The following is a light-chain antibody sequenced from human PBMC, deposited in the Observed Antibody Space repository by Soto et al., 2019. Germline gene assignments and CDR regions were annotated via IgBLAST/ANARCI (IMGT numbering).Light chain of an antibody. J-gene: IGKJ2*01. CDR1: QSVSSS. V-gene: IGKV3-11*01. Sequence: EIVLTQSPATLSLSPGERATLSCRASQSVSSSLAWYQQKPGQAPRLLIYDASNRATAIPARFSGSGSGTDFTLTISSLEPEDFAVYYCQQRTNWPYTFGQGTKLEIK. CDR2: DAS. CDR3: QQRTNWPYT.